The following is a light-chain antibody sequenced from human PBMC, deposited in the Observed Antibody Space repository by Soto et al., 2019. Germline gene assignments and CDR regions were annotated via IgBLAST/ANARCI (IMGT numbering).Light chain of an antibody. Sequence: EIVLTQSPATLSLSPGERATLSCRASQSVSSYLAWYQQKPGQAPRLLIYDASNRATGIPARFSGSGSGTDVTLTISSLKPEDFAVYYCQQRSNWPRPLTFGGGTKVEIK. CDR2: DAS. CDR1: QSVSSY. J-gene: IGKJ4*01. V-gene: IGKV3-11*01. CDR3: QQRSNWPRPLT.